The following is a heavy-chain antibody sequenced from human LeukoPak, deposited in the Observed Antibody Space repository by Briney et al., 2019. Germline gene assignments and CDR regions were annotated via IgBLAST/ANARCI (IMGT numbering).Heavy chain of an antibody. CDR2: ITSSGSTI. Sequence: PGRSLRLSCAASGFTFSSYEMNCVRQAPGKGLEWVSYITSSGSTIYYADSVKGRFTISRDNAKNSLYLQMNSLRAEDTAVYYCARSGWYFDYWGQGILVTVSS. D-gene: IGHD6-19*01. CDR1: GFTFSSYE. CDR3: ARSGWYFDY. V-gene: IGHV3-48*03. J-gene: IGHJ4*02.